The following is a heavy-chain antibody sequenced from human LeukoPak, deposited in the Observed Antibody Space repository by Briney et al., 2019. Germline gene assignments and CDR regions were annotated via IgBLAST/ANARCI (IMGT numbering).Heavy chain of an antibody. V-gene: IGHV4-34*01. CDR3: ARVEMATNSHSYYFVY. Sequence: SETLSLTCAVYGGSFSGYYWSWIRQPPGKGLEWIGEINHSGSTNYNPSLKSRVTISVDTSKNQFSLKLSSVTAADTAVYYCARVEMATNSHSYYFVYWGQGTLVTVSS. J-gene: IGHJ4*02. CDR2: INHSGST. D-gene: IGHD5-12*01. CDR1: GGSFSGYY.